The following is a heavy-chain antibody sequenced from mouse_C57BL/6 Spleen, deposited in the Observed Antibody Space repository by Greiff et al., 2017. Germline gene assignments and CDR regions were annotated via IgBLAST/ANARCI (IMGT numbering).Heavy chain of an antibody. CDR2: IYPGDGDT. Sequence: VQLQESGPEQVKPGASVKISCKASGYAFSSSWMNWVKQRPGKGLEWIGRIYPGDGDTNYNGKFKGKATLTADKSSSTAYMQLSSLTSEDSAVYFCAREITTVVATGPYWGQGTLVTVSA. D-gene: IGHD1-1*01. CDR1: GYAFSSSW. J-gene: IGHJ3*01. V-gene: IGHV1-82*01. CDR3: AREITTVVATGPY.